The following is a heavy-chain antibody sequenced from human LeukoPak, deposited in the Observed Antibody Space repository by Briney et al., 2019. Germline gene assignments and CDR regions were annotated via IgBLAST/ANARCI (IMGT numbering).Heavy chain of an antibody. V-gene: IGHV3-53*01. Sequence: GGSLRLSCAASGFTVSSNYMSWVRQAPGKGLEWVSVIYSGGSTYYADAVKGRFTISRDNSKNTLYLQMNSLRAEDTAVYYCARDRYGGYVRSAFDYWGQGTLVTVSS. CDR2: IYSGGST. J-gene: IGHJ4*02. CDR1: GFTVSSNY. D-gene: IGHD5-12*01. CDR3: ARDRYGGYVRSAFDY.